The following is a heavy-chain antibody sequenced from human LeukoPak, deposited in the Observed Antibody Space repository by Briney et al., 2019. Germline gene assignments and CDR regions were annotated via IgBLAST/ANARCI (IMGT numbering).Heavy chain of an antibody. Sequence: ASVEVSCKASGYTFSNNDINWVRQATGQGLEWMGWMNPISGNTGFAQKFQGRVTITRITSISTAYMEMSSLRSDDTAVYYCVRGAKCSGADCDSTKEYVYYFDYWGQGTLVTVSS. CDR1: GYTFSNND. CDR2: MNPISGNT. CDR3: VRGAKCSGADCDSTKEYVYYFDY. J-gene: IGHJ4*02. V-gene: IGHV1-8*03. D-gene: IGHD6-25*01.